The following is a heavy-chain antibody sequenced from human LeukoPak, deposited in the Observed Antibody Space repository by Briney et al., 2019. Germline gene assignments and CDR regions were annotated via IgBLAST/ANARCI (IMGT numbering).Heavy chain of an antibody. CDR1: GGSISSDNHY. D-gene: IGHD1-20*01. J-gene: IGHJ4*02. V-gene: IGHV4-61*02. Sequence: PSETLSLTCTVSGGSISSDNHYWRWIRQPAGKGLERIGRMYSSGSTNYSPSLESRVTISIDTTKNQFSLNLSSVTAADTAVYYYARETKGMTGAPSEYWGQGPLVTVSS. CDR2: MYSSGST. CDR3: ARETKGMTGAPSEY.